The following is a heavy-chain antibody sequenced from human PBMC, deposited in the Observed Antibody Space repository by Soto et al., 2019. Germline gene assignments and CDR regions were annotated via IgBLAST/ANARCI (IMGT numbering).Heavy chain of an antibody. CDR3: ARHSPYCGGDCYSLDY. D-gene: IGHD2-21*02. CDR1: GGSFSGYY. CDR2: INHSGST. J-gene: IGHJ4*02. Sequence: SETLSLTCAVYGGSFSGYYWSWIRQPPGKGLEWIGEINHSGSTNYNPSLKSRVTISVDTSKNQFSLKLSSVTAADTAVYYCARHSPYCGGDCYSLDYWGQGTLVTVSS. V-gene: IGHV4-34*01.